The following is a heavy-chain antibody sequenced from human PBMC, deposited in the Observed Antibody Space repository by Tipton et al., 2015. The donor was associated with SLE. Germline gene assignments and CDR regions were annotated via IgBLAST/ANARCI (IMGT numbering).Heavy chain of an antibody. CDR1: GFRFSDYW. CDR3: ASGGILWYFDL. Sequence: SLRLSCAASGFRFSDYWMHWVRQAPGKGLVWVSRINSDGRITNYADSVKGRFTISSDNAKNTLHLQMNSLRAEDTAVHYCASGGILWYFDLWGRGTLVTVSS. D-gene: IGHD3-16*01. J-gene: IGHJ2*01. V-gene: IGHV3-74*01. CDR2: INSDGRIT.